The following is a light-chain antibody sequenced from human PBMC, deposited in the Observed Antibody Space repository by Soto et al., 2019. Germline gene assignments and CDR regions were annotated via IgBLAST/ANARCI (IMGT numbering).Light chain of an antibody. Sequence: EIVLTQSPGTLSLSPGERATLSCRASQSVSSSYLAWYQQKPGQAPRLFIYNASSRATGIPDRFSGGGSGADFTLTISRLEPDDFALYAGQHYISSPSRLTFGGGTKVEIK. CDR1: QSVSSSY. CDR2: NAS. V-gene: IGKV3-20*01. CDR3: QHYISSPSRLT. J-gene: IGKJ4*01.